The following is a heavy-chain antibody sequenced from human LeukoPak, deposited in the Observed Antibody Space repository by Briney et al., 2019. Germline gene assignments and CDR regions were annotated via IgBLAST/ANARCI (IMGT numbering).Heavy chain of an antibody. CDR1: SFTLGDWY. D-gene: IGHD3-16*01. CDR3: ARDFRNLGMDV. J-gene: IGHJ6*03. Sequence: PGGSLRLSCTASSFTLGDWYMSWIRQAPGKGLEWVSYISNSGFATYYAGSVKGRFTVSRDNAKNSLFLQMDSLGAEDTAVYFCARDFRNLGMDVWGKGTTVTVSS. CDR2: ISNSGFAT. V-gene: IGHV3-11*01.